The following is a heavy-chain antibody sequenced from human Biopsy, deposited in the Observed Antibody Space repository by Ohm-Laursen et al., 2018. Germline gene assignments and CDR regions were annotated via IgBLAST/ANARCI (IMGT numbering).Heavy chain of an antibody. Sequence: GTLSLTCTVSGDSISTSTTYYWAWLRQPPGKGLEWIGSIYNSETTFYNPSLKSRVAISVDTSTNQCSLKVSSVTAAGTALYYCARHPTGFWFDPWGHGTLVTVSS. CDR2: IYNSETT. CDR1: GDSISTSTTYY. CDR3: ARHPTGFWFDP. V-gene: IGHV4-39*01. J-gene: IGHJ5*02.